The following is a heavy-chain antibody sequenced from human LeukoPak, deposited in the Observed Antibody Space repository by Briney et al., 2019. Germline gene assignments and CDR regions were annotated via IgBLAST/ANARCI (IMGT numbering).Heavy chain of an antibody. D-gene: IGHD2-2*01. V-gene: IGHV5-51*01. J-gene: IGHJ3*02. CDR1: GYTFTTYW. CDR2: ISPGDSDT. Sequence: PGESLKISCKGSGYTFTTYWIGWVRQMPGKGLEWMGIISPGDSDTRYSPSFQGQVTISADKSIRTAYLQWSSLKASDTAMYYCARRYCSSTFCHGAFDIWGQGTMVTVSS. CDR3: ARRYCSSTFCHGAFDI.